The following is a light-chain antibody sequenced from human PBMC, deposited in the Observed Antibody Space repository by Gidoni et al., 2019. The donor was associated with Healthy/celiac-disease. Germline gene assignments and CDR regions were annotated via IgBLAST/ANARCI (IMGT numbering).Light chain of an antibody. CDR3: QQYGRSRGGIFT. V-gene: IGKV3-20*01. Sequence: EISLTQSPGTLSLSPGERATLSCRASQSVRSSYLDWYQQKPGQAPRLLIYGASSRATGIPDRFSGSGCGTDFTLTISRLEPEDFAVYYCQQYGRSRGGIFTFGPGTKVDIK. CDR1: QSVRSSY. CDR2: GAS. J-gene: IGKJ3*01.